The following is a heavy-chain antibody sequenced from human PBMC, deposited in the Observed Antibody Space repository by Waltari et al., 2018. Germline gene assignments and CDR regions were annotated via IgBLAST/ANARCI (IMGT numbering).Heavy chain of an antibody. J-gene: IGHJ6*02. V-gene: IGHV1-69*01. CDR1: GGTFSSYA. Sequence: GGTFSSYAISWVRQAPGQGLEWMGGIIPIFGTANYAQKFQGRVTITADESTSTAYMELSSLRSEDTAVYYCARSSWRYCSSTSCYGGYYYYGMDVWGQGTTVTVSS. CDR3: ARSSWRYCSSTSCYGGYYYYGMDV. CDR2: IIPIFGTA. D-gene: IGHD2-2*01.